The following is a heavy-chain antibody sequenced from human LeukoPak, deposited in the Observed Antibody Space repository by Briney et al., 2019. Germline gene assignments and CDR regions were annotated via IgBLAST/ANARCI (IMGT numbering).Heavy chain of an antibody. CDR1: DFSFRTYS. D-gene: IGHD3-16*01. Sequence: PGGSLRLSCGASDFSFRTYSMIWARQTPGTGLEWISYISSGGGVTHYAESVKGRFSISRDNAKNSLFLQMNRLKDEDTAVYYCARVGAGDWGSVWDHWGQGVRVTVSS. CDR2: ISSGGGVT. CDR3: ARVGAGDWGSVWDH. J-gene: IGHJ4*02. V-gene: IGHV3-48*02.